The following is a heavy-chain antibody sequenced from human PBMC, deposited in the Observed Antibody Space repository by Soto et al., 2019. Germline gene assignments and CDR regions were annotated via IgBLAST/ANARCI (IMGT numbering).Heavy chain of an antibody. J-gene: IGHJ4*02. Sequence: GASVKVSCKASGYTFTSYGISWVRQAPGQGLEWMGWISAYNGNTNYAQKLQGRVTMTTDTSTSTAYMELRSLRSDDTAVYYRARDPSSYSSGWFRLGGDDWGQGTLVTGSS. CDR1: GYTFTSYG. CDR2: ISAYNGNT. CDR3: ARDPSSYSSGWFRLGGDD. D-gene: IGHD6-19*01. V-gene: IGHV1-18*01.